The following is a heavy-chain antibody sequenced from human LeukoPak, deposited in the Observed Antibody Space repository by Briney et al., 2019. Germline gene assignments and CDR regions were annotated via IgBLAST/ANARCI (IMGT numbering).Heavy chain of an antibody. CDR1: GYTFTSYY. D-gene: IGHD3-10*01. J-gene: IGHJ4*02. V-gene: IGHV1-46*01. CDR2: INPSGGST. Sequence: GASVKLSCKASGYTFTSYYMHWLRQAPGHGLEWMGIINPSGGSTDYAQKFQGRVTMTRDVSTSTVYMELSSLRSDDTAVYFCARDGGSGSYPFYFDYWGQGTLVTVSS. CDR3: ARDGGSGSYPFYFDY.